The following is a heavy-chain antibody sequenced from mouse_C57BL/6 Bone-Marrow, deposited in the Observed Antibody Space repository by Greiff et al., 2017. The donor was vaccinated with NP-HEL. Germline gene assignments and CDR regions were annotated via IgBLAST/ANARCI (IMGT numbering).Heavy chain of an antibody. D-gene: IGHD1-1*01. J-gene: IGHJ2*01. Sequence: EVMLVESGGGLVQPGGSLKLSCAASGFTFSDYGMAWVRQAPRKGPEWVAFISNLAYSIYYADTVTGRFTISRENAKNTLYLEMSSLRSEDTAMYYCARQEDYYGSMYYFDYWGQGTTLTVSS. V-gene: IGHV5-15*01. CDR1: GFTFSDYG. CDR2: ISNLAYSI. CDR3: ARQEDYYGSMYYFDY.